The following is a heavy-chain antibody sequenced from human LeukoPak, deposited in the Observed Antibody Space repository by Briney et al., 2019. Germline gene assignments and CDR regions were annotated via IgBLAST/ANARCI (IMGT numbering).Heavy chain of an antibody. Sequence: GGSLRLSCAASGFTFSSYAMTWVRQAPGKGLEWVSAIKSGGDATYYADSVKGRFTISRDNSKNTLYLQMNSLRAEDTAVYYRARDYGGPLSDYWGQGTLVTVSS. CDR2: IKSGGDAT. CDR1: GFTFSSYA. CDR3: ARDYGGPLSDY. V-gene: IGHV3-23*01. J-gene: IGHJ4*02. D-gene: IGHD2/OR15-2a*01.